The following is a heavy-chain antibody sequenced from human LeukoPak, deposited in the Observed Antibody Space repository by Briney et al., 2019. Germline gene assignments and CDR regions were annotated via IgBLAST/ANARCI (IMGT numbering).Heavy chain of an antibody. CDR2: ISSSGSTI. J-gene: IGHJ4*02. Sequence: GGSLRLSCAASGFTFSSYEMNWVRQAPGKGLEWVSYISSSGSTIYYADSVKGRLTISRDNAKNSLYLQMNSLRAEDTALYYCARDLPQIEYWGQGTLVTVSS. CDR1: GFTFSSYE. CDR3: ARDLPQIEY. V-gene: IGHV3-48*03. D-gene: IGHD3-22*01.